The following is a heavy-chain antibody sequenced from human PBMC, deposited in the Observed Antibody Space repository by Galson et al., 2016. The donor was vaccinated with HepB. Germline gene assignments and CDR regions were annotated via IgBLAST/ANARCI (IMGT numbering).Heavy chain of an antibody. CDR1: GDSVSSNSGT. D-gene: IGHD4-23*01. CDR3: ARVGGEYGGSMSGAFDI. V-gene: IGHV6-1*01. Sequence: CAISGDSVSSNSGTWHWIRQSPSRGLEWLGRTYYRSNWYNDYAVSVKSRITINPDTTKNQFSLHLNSVTPEDTALYYCARVGGEYGGSMSGAFDIWDQGTMVTVSS. CDR2: TYYRSNWYN. J-gene: IGHJ3*02.